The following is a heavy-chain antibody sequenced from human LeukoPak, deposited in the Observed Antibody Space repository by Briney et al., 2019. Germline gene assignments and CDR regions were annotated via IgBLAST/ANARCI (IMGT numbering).Heavy chain of an antibody. J-gene: IGHJ2*01. V-gene: IGHV3-74*01. CDR1: GFTFSNHW. CDR2: INRGGSRT. CDR3: AKDHTVGASYWYFDL. D-gene: IGHD1-26*01. Sequence: GGSLRLSCAASGFTFSNHWMHWVRQAPGKGLMWVSRINRGGSRTDYADSVKGRFTISRDSSRNTLFLHMNTLRAEDTAIYYCAKDHTVGASYWYFDLWGRGTLVTVSS.